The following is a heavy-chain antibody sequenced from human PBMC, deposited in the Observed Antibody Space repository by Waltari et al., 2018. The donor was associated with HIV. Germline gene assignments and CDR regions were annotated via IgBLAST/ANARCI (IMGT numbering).Heavy chain of an antibody. V-gene: IGHV1-69*01. J-gene: IGHJ5*02. D-gene: IGHD3-22*01. CDR2: IIPIFGTA. Sequence: QVQLVQSGAEVKKPGSSVKVSCKASGGTFSSYAISWVRQAPGQGLEWMGGIIPIFGTANYAQMFQGRVTMTADESTSTAYMELSSLRSEDTAVYYCARVAYYYDSSGYRDWFDPWGQGTLVTVSS. CDR1: GGTFSSYA. CDR3: ARVAYYYDSSGYRDWFDP.